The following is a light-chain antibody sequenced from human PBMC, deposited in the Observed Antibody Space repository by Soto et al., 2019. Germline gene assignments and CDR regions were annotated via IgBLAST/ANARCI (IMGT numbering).Light chain of an antibody. CDR2: STN. Sequence: QTVVTQEPSFSVSPGRTVTLTCGLSSGSVSTNYYPSWYQQTPGQAPRTLIYSTNTRSSGVPDRFSGSILGNKAALTITGAQADDGSDYYCVLYMGSGVWVFGGGTKLTVL. CDR3: VLYMGSGVWV. J-gene: IGLJ3*02. V-gene: IGLV8-61*01. CDR1: SGSVSTNYY.